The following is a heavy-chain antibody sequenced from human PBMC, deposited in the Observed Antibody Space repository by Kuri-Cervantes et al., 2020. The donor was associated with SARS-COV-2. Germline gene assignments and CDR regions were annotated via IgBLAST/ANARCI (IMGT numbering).Heavy chain of an antibody. CDR2: ITGDGSPI. Sequence: GGSLRLSCVASGFTFNTYTMNWVRQAPGKGLEWISYITGDGSPIYYADSVKGRFTVSRDNAKNTLYLQMNSLRAEDTAVYYCGREGYSSGQDFDSWGQGALVTVSS. CDR3: GREGYSSGQDFDS. D-gene: IGHD6-19*01. CDR1: GFTFNTYT. J-gene: IGHJ4*02. V-gene: IGHV3-48*01.